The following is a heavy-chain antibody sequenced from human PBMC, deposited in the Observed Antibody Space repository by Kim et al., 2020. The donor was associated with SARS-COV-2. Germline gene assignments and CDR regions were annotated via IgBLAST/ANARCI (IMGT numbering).Heavy chain of an antibody. J-gene: IGHJ4*02. CDR1: GYTFTSYY. CDR3: ARDYGPPRGIDY. D-gene: IGHD3-10*01. V-gene: IGHV1-46*01. Sequence: ASVKVSCKASGYTFTSYYMYWVRQAPGQGLEWMAIINPSGGRTSYAQKFQRRVTMTRDTSTITVYMDLSSLRSEDTAVYYCARDYGPPRGIDYWGQGTLVTVSS. CDR2: INPSGGRT.